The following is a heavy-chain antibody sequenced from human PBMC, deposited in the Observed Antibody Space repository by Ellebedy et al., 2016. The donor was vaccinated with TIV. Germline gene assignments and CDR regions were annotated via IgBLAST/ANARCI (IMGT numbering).Heavy chain of an antibody. J-gene: IGHJ4*02. CDR1: GYTFTAYA. Sequence: AASVKVSCKASGYTFTAYAMPWVRQAPGQGLEWMGWINTGTGNPKDAQDFTGRFVFSLDTSVNTAYLQINSLKAEDTAVYYCARISQFSNDNFWGQGTLVTVSS. CDR2: INTGTGNP. D-gene: IGHD3-9*01. V-gene: IGHV7-4-1*02. CDR3: ARISQFSNDNF.